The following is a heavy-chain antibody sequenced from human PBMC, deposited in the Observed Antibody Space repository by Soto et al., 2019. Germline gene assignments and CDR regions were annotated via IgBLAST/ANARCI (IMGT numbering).Heavy chain of an antibody. CDR3: AKDGYYDSSGFYYFDY. CDR1: GFTFSSHA. J-gene: IGHJ4*02. D-gene: IGHD3-22*01. CDR2: VDGSGGDT. V-gene: IGHV3-23*01. Sequence: GGSLRLSCAASGFTFSSHAMGWLRQAPGAGPEWVAFVDGSGGDTSYADSVKGRFTISRDNSNNSLYLHMNSLRAEDTAVYFCAKDGYYDSSGFYYFDYWGQGTLVTVSS.